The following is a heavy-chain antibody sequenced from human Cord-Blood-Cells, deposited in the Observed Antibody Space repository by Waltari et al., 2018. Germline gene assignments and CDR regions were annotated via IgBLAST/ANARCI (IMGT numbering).Heavy chain of an antibody. CDR2: IIPIFGTA. V-gene: IGHV1-69*15. CDR3: AREIFGDGYNDY. Sequence: QVQLVQSGAEVKKPGSSVKVSCKASGCSFRRYAISWVRQAPGQGLEWMGRIIPIFGTANYAQKFQGRVTITADESTSTAYMELSSLRSEDTAVYYCAREIFGDGYNDYWGQGTLVTVSS. CDR1: GCSFRRYA. D-gene: IGHD3-3*01. J-gene: IGHJ4*02.